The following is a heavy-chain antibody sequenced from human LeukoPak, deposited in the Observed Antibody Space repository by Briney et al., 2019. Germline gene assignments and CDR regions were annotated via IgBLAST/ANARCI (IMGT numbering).Heavy chain of an antibody. CDR1: GGSISSGDYY. V-gene: IGHV4-30-4*01. J-gene: IGHJ5*02. CDR2: IYYSGST. CDR3: ARDLGSSSWYSYNWFDP. Sequence: SETLSLTCTVSGGSISSGDYYWSWIRQPPGKGLEWIGYIYYSGSTYYNPSLKSRVTISVDTSKNQFSLKLSSVTAADTAVYYCARDLGSSSWYSYNWFDPWGQGTLVTVSS. D-gene: IGHD6-13*01.